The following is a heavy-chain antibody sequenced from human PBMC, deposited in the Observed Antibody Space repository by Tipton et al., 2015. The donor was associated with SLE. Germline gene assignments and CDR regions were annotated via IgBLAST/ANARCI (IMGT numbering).Heavy chain of an antibody. CDR1: GGSFSGYY. D-gene: IGHD3-16*01. Sequence: TLSLTCAVYGGSFSGYYWSWIRQPPGKGLEWIGYIYYSGSTKYNPSLKSRVTISVDTSKNQLSLKLSSVTAADTAVYYCARDHLGEAFDIWGQGTMVTVSS. CDR3: ARDHLGEAFDI. V-gene: IGHV4-59*01. CDR2: IYYSGST. J-gene: IGHJ3*02.